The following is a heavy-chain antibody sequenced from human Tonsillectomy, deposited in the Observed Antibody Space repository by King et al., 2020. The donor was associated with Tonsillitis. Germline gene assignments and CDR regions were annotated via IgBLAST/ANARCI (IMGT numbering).Heavy chain of an antibody. CDR1: GFTFDSFG. CDR2: IWSDATNK. CDR3: ARGAGSSWPYYYYYMDV. D-gene: IGHD6-13*01. Sequence: VQLVESGGRVVQPGRSLRLSCAASGFTFDSFGMHWVRQAPGKGLEWVAVIWSDATNKYYADSVKGRFTISRDNSKKTLFLQMNSLRAEDTAVYYCARGAGSSWPYYYYYMDVWGKGTTVTVSS. V-gene: IGHV3-33*08. J-gene: IGHJ6*03.